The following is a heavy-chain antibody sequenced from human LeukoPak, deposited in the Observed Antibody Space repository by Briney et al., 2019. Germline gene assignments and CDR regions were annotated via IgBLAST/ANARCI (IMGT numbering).Heavy chain of an antibody. D-gene: IGHD6-13*01. CDR1: GYSFTSYW. J-gene: IGHJ6*03. V-gene: IGHV5-51*01. CDR3: ARLEQQLIYYYYYYYMDV. Sequence: GESLKISCKGSGYSFTSYWIGWVRQMPRKGLEWMRIIYPGDSDTRYSPSFQGQVTISADKSISTAYLQWSSLKASDTAMYYCARLEQQLIYYYYYYYMDVWGKGTTVTVSS. CDR2: IYPGDSDT.